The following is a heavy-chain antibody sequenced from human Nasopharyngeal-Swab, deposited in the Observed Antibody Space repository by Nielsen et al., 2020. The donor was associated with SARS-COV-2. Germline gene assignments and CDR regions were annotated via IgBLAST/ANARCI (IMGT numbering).Heavy chain of an antibody. J-gene: IGHJ6*03. CDR2: ISSSGSTI. CDR3: ARGLYCYYYYYMDV. V-gene: IGHV3-11*04. Sequence: GESLKISCAASGFTFSSYATSWIRQAPGKGLEWVSYISSSGSTIYYADSVKGRFTISRDNAKNSLYLQMNSLRAEDTAVYYCARGLYCYYYYYMDVWGKGTTVTVSS. D-gene: IGHD2-15*01. CDR1: GFTFSSYA.